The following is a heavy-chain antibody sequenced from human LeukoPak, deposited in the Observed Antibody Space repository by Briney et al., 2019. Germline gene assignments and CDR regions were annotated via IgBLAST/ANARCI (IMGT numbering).Heavy chain of an antibody. V-gene: IGHV4-38-2*02. CDR2: IYHSGST. CDR3: ARGYSSGWLYGMDV. D-gene: IGHD6-19*01. Sequence: PSETLSLTCTVSGYSTSSGYFWGWIRQPPVKGLEWIANIYHSGSTDYNPSLKSRVTISVDTSKNQFSLKLNSVTAADTAVYYCARGYSSGWLYGMDVWGQGTTVTVSS. CDR1: GYSTSSGYF. J-gene: IGHJ6*02.